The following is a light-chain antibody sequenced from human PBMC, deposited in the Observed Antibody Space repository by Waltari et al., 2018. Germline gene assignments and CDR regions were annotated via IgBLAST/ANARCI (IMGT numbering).Light chain of an antibody. CDR3: QQYDVLLPGFT. J-gene: IGKJ3*01. CDR2: DAS. V-gene: IGKV1-33*01. Sequence: QASQDIYNNLNWYGHKPGKAPELLIYDASNLESGVPSRFSGSGSGADFTFTINSLQPGDFATYYCQQYDVLLPGFTFGPGTTVDLK. CDR1: QDIYNN.